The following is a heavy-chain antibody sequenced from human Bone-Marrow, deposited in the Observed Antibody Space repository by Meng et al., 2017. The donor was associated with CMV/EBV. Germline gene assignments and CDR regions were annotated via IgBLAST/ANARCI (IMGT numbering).Heavy chain of an antibody. CDR1: GFTFSSYG. CDR2: IWYDGSNK. CDR3: ARVVARSKPYSTPVDY. Sequence: GFTFSSYGMHWVRQAPGKGLEWVAVIWYDGSNKYYADSVKGRFTISRDNSKNTLYLQMNSLRAEDTAVYYCARVVARSKPYSTPVDYWGQGTLVTVS. J-gene: IGHJ4*02. D-gene: IGHD4-11*01. V-gene: IGHV3-33*01.